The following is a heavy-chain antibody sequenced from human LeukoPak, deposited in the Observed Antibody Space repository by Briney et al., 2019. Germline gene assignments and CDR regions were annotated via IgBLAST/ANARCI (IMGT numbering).Heavy chain of an antibody. CDR1: GYTFTGYY. Sequence: ASVKVSCKASGYTFTGYYMHWVRQAPGQGLEWMGWINPNSGGTNYAQKFQGRVTMTRDTSISTAYMELSSLRSEDTAVYYCARSVAGTSDYWGQGTLVTVSS. CDR3: ARSVAGTSDY. CDR2: INPNSGGT. J-gene: IGHJ4*02. D-gene: IGHD6-19*01. V-gene: IGHV1-2*02.